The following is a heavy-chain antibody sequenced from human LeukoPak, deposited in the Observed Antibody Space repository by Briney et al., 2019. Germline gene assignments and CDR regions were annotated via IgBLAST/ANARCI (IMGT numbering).Heavy chain of an antibody. CDR1: GFTFSTNA. CDR2: ISGRAGST. D-gene: IGHD5-12*01. J-gene: IGHJ4*02. Sequence: GGSLRLSCAASGFTFSTNAMSWVRQAPGKGLEWVSAISGRAGSTYYSDSVKGRFTISRDNSKSTLYLQMDSLRAEDTAVYYCAKCGNSGCHLIDYWGQGTLVTVSS. CDR3: AKCGNSGCHLIDY. V-gene: IGHV3-23*01.